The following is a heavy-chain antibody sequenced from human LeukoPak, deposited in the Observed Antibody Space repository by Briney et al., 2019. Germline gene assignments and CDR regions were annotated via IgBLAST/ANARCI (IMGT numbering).Heavy chain of an antibody. J-gene: IGHJ4*02. CDR3: ASAQSGSYHPTFDY. CDR1: GYTFIGNY. CDR2: MNPNSGNT. Sequence: GASVKVSCKASGYTFIGNYMHWVRQAPGQGLEWMGWMNPNSGNTGYAQKFQGRVTMTRNTSISTAYMELSSLRSEDTAVYYCASAQSGSYHPTFDYWGQGTLVTVSS. V-gene: IGHV1-8*02. D-gene: IGHD1-26*01.